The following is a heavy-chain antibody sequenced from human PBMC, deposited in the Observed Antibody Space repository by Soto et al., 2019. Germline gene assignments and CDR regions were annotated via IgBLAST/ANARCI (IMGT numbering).Heavy chain of an antibody. CDR2: MNPNSGNT. Sequence: ASLKVSCKASGYTFTSYDINWVRRATGQGLEWMGWMNPNSGNTGYAQKFQGRVTMTRNTSISTAYMELSSLRSEDTAVYYCARWVGPIAVAGPSYYYYGMDVWGQGTTVTVSS. V-gene: IGHV1-8*01. CDR1: GYTFTSYD. CDR3: ARWVGPIAVAGPSYYYYGMDV. J-gene: IGHJ6*02. D-gene: IGHD6-19*01.